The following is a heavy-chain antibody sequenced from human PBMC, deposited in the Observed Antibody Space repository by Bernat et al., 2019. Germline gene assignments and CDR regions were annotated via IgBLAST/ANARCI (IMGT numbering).Heavy chain of an antibody. D-gene: IGHD2-15*01. CDR2: IWYDGSNK. CDR3: ARAQRGGYCSGGSCYGLGWFDP. V-gene: IGHV3-33*01. J-gene: IGHJ5*02. CDR1: GFTFSSYG. Sequence: QVQLVESGGGVVQPGRSLRLSCAASGFTFSSYGMHWVRQAPGKGLEWVAVIWYDGSNKYYADSVKGRFTISRDNSKNTLYLQMNSLRAEDTAVYYCARAQRGGYCSGGSCYGLGWFDPWGQGTLVTVSS.